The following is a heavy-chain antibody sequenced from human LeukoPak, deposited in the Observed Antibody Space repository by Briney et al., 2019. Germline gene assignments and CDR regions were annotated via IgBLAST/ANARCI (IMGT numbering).Heavy chain of an antibody. Sequence: GGSLRLSCAASGFTFSSYAMHWVRQAPGKGLEWVAVISYDGTNKYYADSVKSRFIISRDNSKNTLYLQMNSLRPEDTAVYYCTSLAGGSAWYLAPNDYWGQGTLVTVSS. D-gene: IGHD6-19*01. CDR2: ISYDGTNK. CDR1: GFTFSSYA. CDR3: TSLAGGSAWYLAPNDY. J-gene: IGHJ4*02. V-gene: IGHV3-30-3*01.